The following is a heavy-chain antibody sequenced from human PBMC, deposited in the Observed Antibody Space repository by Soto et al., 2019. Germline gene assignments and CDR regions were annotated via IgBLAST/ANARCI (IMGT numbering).Heavy chain of an antibody. CDR3: ARDLALAGNY. Sequence: AGSLELSCASSGFTFSSYAINWVRQTQERGLEWVSSISSTSSYTHYADSVKGRFTISRDNANNSLFLQMNSLRAEDTAVYYCARDLALAGNYWGQGALVTVSS. J-gene: IGHJ4*02. CDR2: ISSTSSYT. D-gene: IGHD6-19*01. V-gene: IGHV3-21*01. CDR1: GFTFSSYA.